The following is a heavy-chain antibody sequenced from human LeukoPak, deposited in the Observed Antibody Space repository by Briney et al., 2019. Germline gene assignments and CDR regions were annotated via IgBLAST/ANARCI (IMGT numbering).Heavy chain of an antibody. J-gene: IGHJ3*02. D-gene: IGHD3/OR15-3a*01. V-gene: IGHV1-24*01. CDR3: ARRGLVAGIYDLVYGFDI. Sequence: ASVNVSFKVSGYTLTELSMHWVRQAPGKGLEWMGGFDPEDGETIYAQKFQGRVTMTEDTSTDTAYMELSSLRSQDTAVYYCARRGLVAGIYDLVYGFDIWGQGTMVTVSS. CDR1: GYTLTELS. CDR2: FDPEDGET.